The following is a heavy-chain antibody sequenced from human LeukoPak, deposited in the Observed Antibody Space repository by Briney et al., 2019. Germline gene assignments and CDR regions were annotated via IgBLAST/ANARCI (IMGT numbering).Heavy chain of an antibody. Sequence: GGSLRLSCAASGFTFSSYDMTWVRQAPGKGLVWVSHINSDGSGINYADSVKGRFTISRDNAKNTLYLQMNSLRVEDTALYYCGRGKSPAAVDDWGQGALVTVPS. CDR1: GFTFSSYD. CDR3: GRGKSPAAVDD. D-gene: IGHD2-2*01. J-gene: IGHJ4*02. V-gene: IGHV3-74*01. CDR2: INSDGSGI.